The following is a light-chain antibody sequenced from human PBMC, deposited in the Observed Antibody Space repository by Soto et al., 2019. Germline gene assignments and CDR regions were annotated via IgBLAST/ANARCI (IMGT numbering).Light chain of an antibody. V-gene: IGLV2-14*03. CDR2: SVS. CDR3: GSYTTSITVI. J-gene: IGLJ2*01. CDR1: SSDVGDHNS. Sequence: QSALTQPASVSGSPGQSITISCTGTSSDVGDHNSVSGHQQQPGKAPKLMIYSVSNRPSGVSNRFSGSKSGNTASLTISGLQAEDEADYYCGSYTTSITVIFGGGTKLTV.